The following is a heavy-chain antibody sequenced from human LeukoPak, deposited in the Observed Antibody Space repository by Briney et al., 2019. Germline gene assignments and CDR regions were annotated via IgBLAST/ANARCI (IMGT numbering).Heavy chain of an antibody. CDR2: ISAYNGNT. D-gene: IGHD4-17*01. V-gene: IGHV1-18*01. CDR3: ARGPPRDYGEIFDY. Sequence: ASVTVSCTASGYTFTSYGISWVRQAPGQGLEWMGWISAYNGNTNYAQKLQGRVTMTTDTSTSTAYMELRSLRSDDTAVYYCARGPPRDYGEIFDYWGQGTLVTVSS. CDR1: GYTFTSYG. J-gene: IGHJ4*02.